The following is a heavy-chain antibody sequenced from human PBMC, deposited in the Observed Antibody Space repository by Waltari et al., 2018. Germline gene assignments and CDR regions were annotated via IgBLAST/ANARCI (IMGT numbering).Heavy chain of an antibody. J-gene: IGHJ4*02. V-gene: IGHV3-9*01. D-gene: IGHD3-3*01. CDR2: INWNGDAI. Sequence: EVQLVESGGGLVQPGRSLRLSCAAFGFTIDDYGMHWVRQDPGKALECVAEINWNGDAIDYVDSWRGRLTISRDNAKNSLFLQLNSLKPEDTAFYYCVKKLDTIFADLIMDGAFDYWGQGTLVTVSS. CDR1: GFTIDDYG. CDR3: VKKLDTIFADLIMDGAFDY.